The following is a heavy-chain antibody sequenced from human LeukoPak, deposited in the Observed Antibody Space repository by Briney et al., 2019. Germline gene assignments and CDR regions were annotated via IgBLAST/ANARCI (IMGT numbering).Heavy chain of an antibody. V-gene: IGHV4-30-4*02. Sequence: SETLSLTCTVSGGSISSGDYYWSWIRQPPGKGLEWIGYIYYSGSTYYNPSLKSRVTISVDTSKNQFSLKLTSVTAADTAVYYCAATYYYDGTDAFDIWGQGTMVTVSS. D-gene: IGHD3-22*01. CDR3: AATYYYDGTDAFDI. CDR1: GGSISSGDYY. CDR2: IYYSGST. J-gene: IGHJ3*02.